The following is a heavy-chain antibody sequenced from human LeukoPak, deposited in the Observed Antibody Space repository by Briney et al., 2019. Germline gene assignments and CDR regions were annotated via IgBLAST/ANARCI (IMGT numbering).Heavy chain of an antibody. CDR3: ASASGDDFWSGYPAFDY. CDR2: MYHGGTT. Sequence: SETLSLTCTVSGGSISSYYWSWIRQPPGKGLEWIGYMYHGGTTKYNPSLKSRVTISPDTSKSQFSLKLTSVTAADTAVYYCASASGDDFWSGYPAFDYWGQGTLVTVSS. J-gene: IGHJ4*02. D-gene: IGHD3-3*01. CDR1: GGSISSYY. V-gene: IGHV4-59*01.